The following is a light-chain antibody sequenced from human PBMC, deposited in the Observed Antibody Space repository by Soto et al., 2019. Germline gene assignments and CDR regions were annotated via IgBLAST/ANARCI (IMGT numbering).Light chain of an antibody. CDR3: QQYYTYPT. V-gene: IGKV1-16*02. CDR1: QDIRNY. J-gene: IGKJ4*01. CDR2: DVS. Sequence: DIQMTQSPSSVSASVGDRVTLTCRAGQDIRNYLAWYRQKRGTAPASLLYDVSTLHSGVPSKFSGAGSGTEFTLTISSLQPEDFATYYCQQYYTYPTFGGGTRVDI.